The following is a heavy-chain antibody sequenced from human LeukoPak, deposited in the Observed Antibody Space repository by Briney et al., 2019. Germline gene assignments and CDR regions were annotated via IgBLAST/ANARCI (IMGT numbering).Heavy chain of an antibody. CDR3: ARSYCSGGSCYSGRERIDY. Sequence: GASVKVSCKASGYTFTGYYMHWVRQAPGQGLEWMGWINPNSGGTKYAQKFQGRVTMTRDTSISTAYMELSRLRSDDTAVYYCARSYCSGGSCYSGRERIDYWGQGTLVTVSS. J-gene: IGHJ4*02. CDR2: INPNSGGT. CDR1: GYTFTGYY. V-gene: IGHV1-2*02. D-gene: IGHD2-15*01.